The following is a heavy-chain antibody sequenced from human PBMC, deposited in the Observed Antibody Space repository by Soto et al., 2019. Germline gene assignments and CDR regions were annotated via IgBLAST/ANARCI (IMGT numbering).Heavy chain of an antibody. Sequence: QVQLQQSGPGLVKPSQTLSLTCAISGDSVSSNSAAWNWIRQSPSRVLEWLGRTYYRSKWYNDYALSVKSRMTVNPDTSKNRFSLQLNSVTPEDTAVYYCASAQSTWGSTWYFDYWAQGTLVTVSS. CDR1: GDSVSSNSAA. J-gene: IGHJ4*02. CDR2: TYYRSKWYN. D-gene: IGHD6-13*01. CDR3: ASAQSTWGSTWYFDY. V-gene: IGHV6-1*01.